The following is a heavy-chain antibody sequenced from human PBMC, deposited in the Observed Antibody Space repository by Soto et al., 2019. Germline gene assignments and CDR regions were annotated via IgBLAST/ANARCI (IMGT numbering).Heavy chain of an antibody. D-gene: IGHD1-20*01. Sequence: GSLRLSCAASGFTFSSYAMHWVRQAPGKGLEWVAVISYDGSNKYYADSVKGRFTISRDNSKNTLYLQMNSLRAEDTAVYYCARDHNWNPLEYYGMDVWGQGTTVTVSS. J-gene: IGHJ6*02. CDR3: ARDHNWNPLEYYGMDV. CDR2: ISYDGSNK. CDR1: GFTFSSYA. V-gene: IGHV3-30-3*01.